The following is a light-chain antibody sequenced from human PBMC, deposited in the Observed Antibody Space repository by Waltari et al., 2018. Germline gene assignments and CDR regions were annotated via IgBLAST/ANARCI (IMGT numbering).Light chain of an antibody. V-gene: IGKV1-33*01. CDR3: QQYDNLPSFT. CDR1: QAISNY. Sequence: DIQMTQSPSSLSASVGDRVTITCQASQAISNYLNWYQQKPGKAPKLLIYDASNLETRVPSRFSGSGSGTDFTFTISSLQPEDIATYYCQQYDNLPSFTFGPGTKVDIK. J-gene: IGKJ3*01. CDR2: DAS.